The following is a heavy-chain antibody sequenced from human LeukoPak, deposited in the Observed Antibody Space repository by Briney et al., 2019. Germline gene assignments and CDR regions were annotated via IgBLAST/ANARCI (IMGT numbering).Heavy chain of an antibody. V-gene: IGHV3-15*01. J-gene: IGHJ4*02. CDR3: TTDLGITMIRGVIVS. Sequence: NPGGSLRLSRAASGFTFTHAWLTWVRQAPGKGLEWVGRIKSKADGETTDYAAPVKGRFFMSRDDSKATLFLQMNYLETEDTAVYYCTTDLGITMIRGVIVSWGQGTLVTVSS. CDR2: IKSKADGETT. CDR1: GFTFTHAW. D-gene: IGHD3-10*01.